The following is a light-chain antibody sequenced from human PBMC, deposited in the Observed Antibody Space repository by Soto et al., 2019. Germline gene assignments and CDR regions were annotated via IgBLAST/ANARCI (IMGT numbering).Light chain of an antibody. Sequence: EIVMTQSPATLSVTPGERATLSCRASQSVSSNLAWYQQKPGQAPRLLIYGASTRATGIPARFSGSGSGTEFTLTISSLQPDDFATYYCQQYNGTFGQGTKVDI. V-gene: IGKV3-15*01. J-gene: IGKJ1*01. CDR3: QQYNGT. CDR1: QSVSSN. CDR2: GAS.